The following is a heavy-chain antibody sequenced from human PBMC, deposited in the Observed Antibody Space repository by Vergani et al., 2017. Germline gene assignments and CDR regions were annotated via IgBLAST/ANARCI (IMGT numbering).Heavy chain of an antibody. CDR3: ARAANSWTDY. CDR1: GFTFDDYA. D-gene: IGHD3/OR15-3a*01. Sequence: EVQLVESGGGLVQPGRSLRLSCAASGFTFDDYAMHWVRQAPGKGLEWVSGISWHSGSIGYADSVKGRFTISRDNAKNSLYLQMNSLRAEDTALYYCARAANSWTDYWGQGTLVTVSS. J-gene: IGHJ4*02. CDR2: ISWHSGSI. V-gene: IGHV3-9*01.